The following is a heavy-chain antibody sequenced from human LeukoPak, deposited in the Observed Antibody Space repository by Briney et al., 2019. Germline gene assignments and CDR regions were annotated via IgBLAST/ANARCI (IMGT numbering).Heavy chain of an antibody. V-gene: IGHV4-59*11. D-gene: IGHD3-10*01. CDR1: GGTSSSHD. CDR3: PRVMSGSGSYPNYFDY. CDR2: IYDSGST. Sequence: SETLCLTCTASGGTSSSHDRSWLGQRPGKGLEWNGNIYDSGSTNSNPSLKSRVTISVDTSKNQYSLKLSSVTAADTAVYYCPRVMSGSGSYPNYFDYWGQGTLVTVSS. J-gene: IGHJ4*02.